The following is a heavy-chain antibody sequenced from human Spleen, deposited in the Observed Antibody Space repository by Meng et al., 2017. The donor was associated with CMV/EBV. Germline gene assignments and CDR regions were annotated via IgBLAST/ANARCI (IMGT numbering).Heavy chain of an antibody. V-gene: IGHV1-18*01. D-gene: IGHD3-22*01. J-gene: IGHJ4*02. CDR2: ISAIRVYNDKT. CDR1: GYTFTSYG. CDR3: ARDSLPTYDSSGYYPSFDY. Sequence: ASVKVSCKASGYTFTSYGISWVRQAPGQGVEWVGWISAIRVYNDKTKYSQSLQGRVTMTTDTSTSTAYMELRSLRSEDTAVYYCARDSLPTYDSSGYYPSFDYWGQGTLVTVSS.